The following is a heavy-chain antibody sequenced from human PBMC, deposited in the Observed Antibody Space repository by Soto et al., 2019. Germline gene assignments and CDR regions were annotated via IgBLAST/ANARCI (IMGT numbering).Heavy chain of an antibody. D-gene: IGHD3-10*01. CDR3: ARLWFGENYYFDY. CDR2: ISGTSNYI. Sequence: EVLLVESGGGLVKPGGSLRLSCAASGFTFNSYSMNWVRQAPGKGLEWVSSISGTSNYIYYADSVKGRFTISRDNAKNSLYLQMNSLRAEDTAVYYCARLWFGENYYFDYWGQGTLVTVSS. J-gene: IGHJ4*02. CDR1: GFTFNSYS. V-gene: IGHV3-21*01.